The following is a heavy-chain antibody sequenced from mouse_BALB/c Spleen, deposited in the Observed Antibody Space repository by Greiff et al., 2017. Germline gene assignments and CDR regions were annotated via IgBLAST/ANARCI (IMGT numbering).Heavy chain of an antibody. CDR3: ASDGDYYFDD. J-gene: IGHJ2*01. Sequence: QVQLQQPGAELVKPGTSVKLSCKASGYNFTSYWINWVKLRPGQGLEWIGDIYPGSGCTKYNEKFKSEATLTVDTSSSTAYLQLSSLASEDSALYCCASDGDYYFDDWGQGTTLTVSS. D-gene: IGHD2-13*01. CDR1: GYNFTSYW. V-gene: IGHV1-55*01. CDR2: IYPGSGCT.